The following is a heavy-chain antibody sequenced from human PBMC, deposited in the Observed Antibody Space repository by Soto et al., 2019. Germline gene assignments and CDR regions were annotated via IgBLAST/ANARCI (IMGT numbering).Heavy chain of an antibody. CDR3: ARAVAPYLGTWFDP. J-gene: IGHJ5*02. CDR2: ISHTGRT. Sequence: QLQLQESGSGLVKPSQTLSLTCAVSGGSISSGNSYAWSWIRQPPGKGLEWIGSISHTGRTSYNPPLKGRVTMSVDKSKNQFSLKLSSVTAADMAVYYCARAVAPYLGTWFDPWGQGSLVIVSP. CDR1: GGSISSGNSYA. V-gene: IGHV4-30-2*01. D-gene: IGHD3-16*01.